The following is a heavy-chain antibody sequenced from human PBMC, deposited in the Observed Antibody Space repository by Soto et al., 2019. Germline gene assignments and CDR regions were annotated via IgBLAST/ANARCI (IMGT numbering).Heavy chain of an antibody. V-gene: IGHV4-30-4*01. CDR3: ASLNLGVPAAIRNWFDP. D-gene: IGHD2-2*02. J-gene: IGHJ5*02. CDR1: GGSISSGDYY. Sequence: NPSETLSLTCTVSGGSISSGDYYWSWIRQPPGKGLEWIGYIYYSGSTYYNPSLKSRVTISVDTSKNQFSLKLSSVTAADTAVYYCASLNLGVPAAIRNWFDPWGQGTLVTVSS. CDR2: IYYSGST.